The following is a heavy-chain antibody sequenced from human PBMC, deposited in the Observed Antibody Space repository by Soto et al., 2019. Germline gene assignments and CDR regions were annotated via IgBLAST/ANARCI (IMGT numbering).Heavy chain of an antibody. CDR2: ISSDETIV. CDR1: GYTFRGYG. CDR3: AKNRRPRFLEWLLHAHFDY. V-gene: IGHV3-48*04. Sequence: GGSLRLSCEGFGYTFRGYGMIWVRQAPGKGLECVSYISSDETIVNYADSVKGRFTISRDNAKNTLYLQMNSLRAEDTAVYYCAKNRRPRFLEWLLHAHFDYWGQGTLVTSPQ. J-gene: IGHJ4*02. D-gene: IGHD3-3*01.